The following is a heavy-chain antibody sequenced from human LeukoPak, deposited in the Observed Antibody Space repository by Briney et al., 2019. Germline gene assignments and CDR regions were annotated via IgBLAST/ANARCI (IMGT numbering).Heavy chain of an antibody. CDR3: AKGAGNYH. V-gene: IGHV3-23*01. CDR1: GFIFSPYA. Sequence: PGGSLRLSCAASGFIFSPYAMSWVRQAPGKGLEWVSSISGDDGRTYYADSVRGRFTIYRDNSKNTLYLQMNSLRVDDTGVYYCAKGAGNYHWGQGTLVTVSS. CDR2: ISGDDGRT. J-gene: IGHJ5*02.